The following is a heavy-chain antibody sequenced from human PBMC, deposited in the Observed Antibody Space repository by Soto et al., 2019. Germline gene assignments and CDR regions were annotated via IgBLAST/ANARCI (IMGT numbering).Heavy chain of an antibody. V-gene: IGHV3-33*01. CDR1: GFTFSNYG. CDR2: LWHDGGNR. CDR3: ARDSGGTDFVAFDH. J-gene: IGHJ4*02. D-gene: IGHD3-16*01. Sequence: QVQLVESGGGVVQPGRSLRLSCAASGFTFSNYGMHWVRQAPGKGLEWVAVLWHDGGNRYYVNSVKGRFTASRDNSNNTLYLHMNSLRSEDTAVYYCARDSGGTDFVAFDHWGQGTLVTVSS.